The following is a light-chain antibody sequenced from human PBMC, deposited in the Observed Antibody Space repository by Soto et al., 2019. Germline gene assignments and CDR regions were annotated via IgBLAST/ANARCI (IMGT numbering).Light chain of an antibody. V-gene: IGKV3-15*01. CDR3: QQYNNWPLT. Sequence: EIVMTQSPATLSVSPGERATLSCRASQSVSSNLAWYQQKPGQAPSLLIYAASTRATGIPARFSGSGSETEFNLTISSLQSEDFAVYYCQQYNNWPLTFGGGTKVEIK. CDR1: QSVSSN. J-gene: IGKJ4*01. CDR2: AAS.